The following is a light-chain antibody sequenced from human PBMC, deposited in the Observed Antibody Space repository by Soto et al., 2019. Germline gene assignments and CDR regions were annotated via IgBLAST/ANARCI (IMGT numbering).Light chain of an antibody. V-gene: IGKV1-5*03. CDR2: KAS. J-gene: IGKJ1*01. CDR3: QHYNSYSEA. Sequence: DIPMSQSPSTLSGSVGDRVTITCRASQTISIWLAWYQQKPGKAPKRLIYKASTLKSGVPSRFSCSGSASEFTHNISSLQHDDFATSYCQHYNSYSEAFGKGTKVEL. CDR1: QTISIW.